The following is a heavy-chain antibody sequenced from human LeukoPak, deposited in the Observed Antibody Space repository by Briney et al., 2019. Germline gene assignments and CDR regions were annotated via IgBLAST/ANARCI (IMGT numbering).Heavy chain of an antibody. D-gene: IGHD6-13*01. V-gene: IGHV3-30-3*01. Sequence: PGRSLRLSCAASGFTFSSYAMHWVRQAPGKGLEWVAVISYDGSNKYYADSVKGRFTISRDNSKNTLYLQMNSLRAEDTAVYYRARDHPSSGIDIPFDYWGQGTLVTVSS. CDR3: ARDHPSSGIDIPFDY. CDR1: GFTFSSYA. CDR2: ISYDGSNK. J-gene: IGHJ4*02.